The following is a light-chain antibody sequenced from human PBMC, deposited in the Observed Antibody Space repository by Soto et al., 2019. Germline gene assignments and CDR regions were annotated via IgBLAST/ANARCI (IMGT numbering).Light chain of an antibody. V-gene: IGKV1-9*01. J-gene: IGKJ5*01. CDR3: QQLNTYLPIT. Sequence: DIQMTQSPSTLSASAGDRATLSCRASQGVSNYLAWYQQKPGKAPKLLIYAASTLQSGIPSRFSGSGSGTDFTLTISSLQPEDFATYYCQQLNTYLPITFGQGTRLEIK. CDR1: QGVSNY. CDR2: AAS.